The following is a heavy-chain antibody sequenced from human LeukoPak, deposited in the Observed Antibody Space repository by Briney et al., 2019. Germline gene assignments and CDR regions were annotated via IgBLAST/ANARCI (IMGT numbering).Heavy chain of an antibody. V-gene: IGHV3-48*03. CDR3: GSIPDYGDYRDC. Sequence: PGGSLRLSCAAPGFTFSSYEMNWVRQAPVKGLEWVSYISSSGSTIYYADSVKGRFTISRDNAKNSLSLQMNTLRAEDTAVYYCGSIPDYGDYRDCWGQGTLVTVSS. CDR1: GFTFSSYE. J-gene: IGHJ4*02. D-gene: IGHD4-17*01. CDR2: ISSSGSTI.